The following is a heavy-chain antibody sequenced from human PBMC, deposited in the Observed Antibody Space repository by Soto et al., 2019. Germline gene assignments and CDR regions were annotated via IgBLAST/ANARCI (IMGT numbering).Heavy chain of an antibody. D-gene: IGHD3-16*01. Sequence: EVKLVESGGGLVQPGGSLRLSCAASGFAFSSYYMSWVRQAPGKGLEWVANIKQDEREKYYLDSVKGRFTIARDDAKNSLFRQMNSLRVDYTAVYYCAREKRANGYVDYWGQGTLVTVSS. V-gene: IGHV3-7*01. J-gene: IGHJ4*02. CDR3: AREKRANGYVDY. CDR1: GFAFSSYY. CDR2: IKQDEREK.